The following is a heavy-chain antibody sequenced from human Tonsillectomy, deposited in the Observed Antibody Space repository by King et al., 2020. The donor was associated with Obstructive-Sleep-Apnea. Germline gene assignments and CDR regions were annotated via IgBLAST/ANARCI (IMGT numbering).Heavy chain of an antibody. D-gene: IGHD3/OR15-3a*01. CDR2: IYSGGST. Sequence: VQLVESGGGLVQPGGSLRLSWVASGVTVSSNYMSWVRQAPGKGLEWVSVIYSGGSTYYADSVKGRFPISRDNSKDTLYLQMNSLRAEDTAVYYCARAPFIWTDYEQSWYFDLWGRGTLVTVSS. V-gene: IGHV3-66*01. J-gene: IGHJ2*01. CDR3: ARAPFIWTDYEQSWYFDL. CDR1: GVTVSSNY.